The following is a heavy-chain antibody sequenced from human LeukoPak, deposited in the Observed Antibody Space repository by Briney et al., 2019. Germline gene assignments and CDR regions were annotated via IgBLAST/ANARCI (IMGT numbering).Heavy chain of an antibody. CDR3: ARGGSYLSAFDI. CDR2: ISAGDGST. D-gene: IGHD1-26*01. Sequence: GGSLRLSCAASGFTFSSYAMIWVRQAPGKGLEWVSVISAGDGSTDFADSVKGRFTVSRDNSKNTLYLQMSSLRAEDTAVYYCARGGSYLSAFDIWGQGTMVTVSS. J-gene: IGHJ3*02. V-gene: IGHV3-23*01. CDR1: GFTFSSYA.